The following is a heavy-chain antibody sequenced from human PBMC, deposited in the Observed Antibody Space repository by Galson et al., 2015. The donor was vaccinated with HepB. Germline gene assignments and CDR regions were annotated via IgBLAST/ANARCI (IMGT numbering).Heavy chain of an antibody. CDR3: AKGRGDSYGPAGSWFDY. CDR2: ISWNSGSI. Sequence: SLRLSCAASGFTFDDYAMHWVRQAPGKGLEWVSGISWNSGSIGYADSVKGRFTISRDNAKNSLYLQMNSLRAEDTALYYCAKGRGDSYGPAGSWFDYWGQGTLVTVSS. D-gene: IGHD5-18*01. CDR1: GFTFDDYA. J-gene: IGHJ4*02. V-gene: IGHV3-9*01.